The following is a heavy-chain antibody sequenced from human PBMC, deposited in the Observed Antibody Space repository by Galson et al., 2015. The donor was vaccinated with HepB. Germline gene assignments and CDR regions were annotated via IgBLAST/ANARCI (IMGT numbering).Heavy chain of an antibody. CDR3: ARSSYGDYS. Sequence: SLRLSCAASGFTFSSYGMAWVRQAPGKGLEWVSGITASGYNTNHADSVKGRFTISRDNSKNTLYLQMDSLRAEDTALYYCARSSYGDYSWGQGTLVTVSS. D-gene: IGHD4-17*01. V-gene: IGHV3-23*01. CDR1: GFTFSSYG. J-gene: IGHJ4*02. CDR2: ITASGYNT.